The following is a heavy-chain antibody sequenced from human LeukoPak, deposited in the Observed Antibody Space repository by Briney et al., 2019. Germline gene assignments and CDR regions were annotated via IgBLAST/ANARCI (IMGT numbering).Heavy chain of an antibody. CDR1: GYTFSGYY. D-gene: IGHD1-14*01. CDR3: ARDTLNRDYYYMDV. CDR2: INPNTGGT. V-gene: IGHV1-2*02. J-gene: IGHJ6*03. Sequence: ASVKVSCKASGYTFSGYYMHWVRQAPGQGLEWMGWINPNTGGTNYAQKFQGRVTMTTDTSTSTAYMELRSLRSDDTAVYYCARDTLNRDYYYMDVWGKGTTVTVSS.